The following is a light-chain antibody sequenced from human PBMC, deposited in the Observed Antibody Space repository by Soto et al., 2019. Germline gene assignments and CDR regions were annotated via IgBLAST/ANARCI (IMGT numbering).Light chain of an antibody. CDR1: QSVSSY. Sequence: EIVLTQSPATLSLSPGERATLSCRASQSVSSYLAWYQQKPGQAPRLLIYDASNRAAGIPARFSGSGSATNFTLTISSLVAEDVAVYYCQQRSDWSPLTFGGGTKVEIK. V-gene: IGKV3-11*01. CDR3: QQRSDWSPLT. CDR2: DAS. J-gene: IGKJ4*01.